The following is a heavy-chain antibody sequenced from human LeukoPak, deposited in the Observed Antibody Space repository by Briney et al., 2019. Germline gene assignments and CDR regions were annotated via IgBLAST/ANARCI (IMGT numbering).Heavy chain of an antibody. Sequence: GGSLRLSCAASGFTFSDYYMSWIRQAPGKGLEWVSYISSSGSTIYYADSVKGRFTISRDNAKNSLYLQMNSLRAEDTAVYYCARDGRNIVVVPAAMEIDYWGQGTLVTVSS. V-gene: IGHV3-11*01. CDR3: ARDGRNIVVVPAAMEIDY. J-gene: IGHJ4*02. CDR2: ISSSGSTI. D-gene: IGHD2-2*01. CDR1: GFTFSDYY.